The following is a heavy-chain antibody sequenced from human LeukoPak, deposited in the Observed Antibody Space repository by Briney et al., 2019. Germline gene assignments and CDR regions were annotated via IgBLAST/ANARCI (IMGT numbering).Heavy chain of an antibody. CDR1: GFTFSSYW. CDR3: AKKASSGYYYAFDY. Sequence: GGSLRLSCAASGFTFSSYWMHWVRQAPGKGLVWVSRIKSDGSTRYADSVKGRFTISKDNSKNTLYLEMNSLSAEDTAVYYCAKKASSGYYYAFDYWDQGTLVTVSS. CDR2: IKSDGST. D-gene: IGHD3-22*01. J-gene: IGHJ4*02. V-gene: IGHV3-74*01.